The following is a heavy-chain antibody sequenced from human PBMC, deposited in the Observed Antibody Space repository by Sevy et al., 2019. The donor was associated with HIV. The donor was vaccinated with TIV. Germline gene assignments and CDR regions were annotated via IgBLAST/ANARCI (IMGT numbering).Heavy chain of an antibody. J-gene: IGHJ4*02. CDR2: IWFDGSNT. CDR1: GFTFSSYG. D-gene: IGHD4-17*01. CDR3: ERDLEFYDYGDYGPAFMPDY. Sequence: GGSLRLSCAASGFTFSSYGMHWVRQAPGKGLEWVALIWFDGSNTYYADSVKGRFTISRDIAKNTLHLQMNSLRAEDTAVYYCERDLEFYDYGDYGPAFMPDYWGQGTLVTVSS. V-gene: IGHV3-33*01.